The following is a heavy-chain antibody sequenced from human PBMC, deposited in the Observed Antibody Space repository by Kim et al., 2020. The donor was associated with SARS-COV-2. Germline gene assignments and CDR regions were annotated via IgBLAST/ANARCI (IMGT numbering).Heavy chain of an antibody. CDR2: INTNTGNP. J-gene: IGHJ3*02. Sequence: ASVKVSCKASGYTFTSYAMNWVRQAPGQGLEWMGWINTNTGNPTYAQGFTGRFVFSLDTSVSTAYLQISSLKAEDTAVYYCARSTSGSYRIDAFDIWGQGTMVTVSS. D-gene: IGHD1-26*01. CDR3: ARSTSGSYRIDAFDI. CDR1: GYTFTSYA. V-gene: IGHV7-4-1*02.